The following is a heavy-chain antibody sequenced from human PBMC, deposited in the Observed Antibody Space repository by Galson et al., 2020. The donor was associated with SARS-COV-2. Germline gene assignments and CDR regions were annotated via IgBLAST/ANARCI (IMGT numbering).Heavy chain of an antibody. D-gene: IGHD6-25*01. V-gene: IGHV3-74*01. CDR1: GFTFSSYW. CDR3: VAASWFDP. Sequence: GGSLSLSCAASGFTFSSYWMPWVRQAPGPGLVWVSRINSYGSSTSYADSVKGRFSISRDNAKNTQYLQMNSLRAADTAGYYCVAASWFDPWRQGTLCTVSP. CDR2: INSYGSST. J-gene: IGHJ5*02.